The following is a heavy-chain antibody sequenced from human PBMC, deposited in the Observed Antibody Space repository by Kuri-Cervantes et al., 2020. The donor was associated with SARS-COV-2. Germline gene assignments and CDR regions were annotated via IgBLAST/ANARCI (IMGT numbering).Heavy chain of an antibody. V-gene: IGHV1-18*04. CDR3: ARDRWDAILDY. D-gene: IGHD1-26*01. Sequence: ASVKVSCKASGFIFTSYGISWVRQAPGQGLEWMGWINAYNLKTIYAQKVQDRVTMTVDTNTDTAFMEVRSLRSDDTAVYYCARDRWDAILDYWGQGTLVTVSS. CDR2: INAYNLKT. CDR1: GFIFTSYG. J-gene: IGHJ4*02.